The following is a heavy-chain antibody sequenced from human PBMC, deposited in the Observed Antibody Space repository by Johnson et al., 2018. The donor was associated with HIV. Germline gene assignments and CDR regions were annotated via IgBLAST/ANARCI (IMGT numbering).Heavy chain of an antibody. Sequence: QVQLVESGGGVVQPGRSLRLSCAASGFTFSSYAMHWVRQAPGKGLEWVAVISYDGSNKYYADSVKGRFTISRDNSKNTLYIQMNSLRAEDTAVYYCALVLELGDHVRGLLGLRWAMWG. J-gene: IGHJ1*01. CDR1: GFTFSSYA. CDR3: ALVLELGDHVRGLLGLRWAM. CDR2: ISYDGSNK. V-gene: IGHV3-30*14. D-gene: IGHD3-10*02.